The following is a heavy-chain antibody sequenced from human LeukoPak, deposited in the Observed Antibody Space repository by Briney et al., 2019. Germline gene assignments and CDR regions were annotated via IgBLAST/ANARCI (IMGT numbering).Heavy chain of an antibody. J-gene: IGHJ1*01. D-gene: IGHD3-3*01. CDR3: AKDGDPSRPPH. Sequence: GGSLRLSCAASGFTFSSYAMTWVRQAPGKGLEWVSGTSGSGGSTYYADSVKGRFTISRDNSKNTLYLQMNSLRAEDTAVYYCAKDGDPSRPPHWGQGTLVTVSS. CDR2: TSGSGGST. CDR1: GFTFSSYA. V-gene: IGHV3-23*01.